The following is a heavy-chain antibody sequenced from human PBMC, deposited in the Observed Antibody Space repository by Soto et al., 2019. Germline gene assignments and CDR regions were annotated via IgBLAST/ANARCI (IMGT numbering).Heavy chain of an antibody. J-gene: IGHJ4*02. CDR1: GFIVSSKY. CDR3: VTERAVAGSTYFDN. CDR2: IYSGGVT. V-gene: IGHV3-53*02. D-gene: IGHD6-19*01. Sequence: EVLLVETGGGLIQPGGSLRLSCAASGFIVSSKYMSWVRQAPGKGLEWVSVIYSGGVTFYSDSVEGRFTISRDNSKNTLYLQMNSLRAEDTAVYYCVTERAVAGSTYFDNWGLGTLVTVSS.